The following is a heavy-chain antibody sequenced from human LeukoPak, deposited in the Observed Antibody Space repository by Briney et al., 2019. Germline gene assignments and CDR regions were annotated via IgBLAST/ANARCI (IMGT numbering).Heavy chain of an antibody. D-gene: IGHD3-9*01. CDR3: AKGGFDESYFDY. CDR2: IWYDGSNK. Sequence: GGSLRLSCTASGFTFTSDGMHSGRQAPGKRLEWVAGIWYDGSNKYYADSVKGRFTISRDNSKNTLYVQMNSLSAEDTAVYYCAKGGFDESYFDYWGQGTLVTVSS. V-gene: IGHV3-33*06. J-gene: IGHJ4*02. CDR1: GFTFTSDG.